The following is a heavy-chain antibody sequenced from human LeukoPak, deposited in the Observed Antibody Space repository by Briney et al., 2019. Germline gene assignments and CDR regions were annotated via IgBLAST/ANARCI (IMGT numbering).Heavy chain of an antibody. Sequence: SSVKVSCKVSGYTLTELSMHWVRQAPGKGLGWMGGFDPEDGETIYAQKFQGRVTMTEDTSTDTAYMELSSLRSEDTAVYYCATAVVGVVVTAISFDYWGQGTLVTVSS. V-gene: IGHV1-24*01. CDR3: ATAVVGVVVTAISFDY. D-gene: IGHD2-21*02. J-gene: IGHJ4*02. CDR1: GYTLTELS. CDR2: FDPEDGET.